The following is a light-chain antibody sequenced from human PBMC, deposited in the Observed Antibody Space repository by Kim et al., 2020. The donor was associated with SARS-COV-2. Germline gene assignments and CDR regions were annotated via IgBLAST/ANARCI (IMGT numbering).Light chain of an antibody. Sequence: QSALTQPPSVSGSPGQSVTISCIGTSSDVGSYNRVSWYQQPPGTAPKLMIYEVSNRPSGVPDRFSGSKSGNTASLTISGLQAEDEADYYCSSYTSSSTWVFGGGTQLTVL. V-gene: IGLV2-18*02. CDR2: EVS. CDR1: SSDVGSYNR. CDR3: SSYTSSSTWV. J-gene: IGLJ3*02.